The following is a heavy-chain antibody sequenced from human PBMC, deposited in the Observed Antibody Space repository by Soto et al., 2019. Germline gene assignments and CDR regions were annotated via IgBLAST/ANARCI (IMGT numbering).Heavy chain of an antibody. CDR3: ARGRGAYCCGGSCYSEADYYYSMDV. CDR2: IIPILGIA. V-gene: IGHV1-69*02. Sequence: QVQLVQSGAEVKKPGSSVTVSCKASGGTFSSYTISWVRQAPGQGLEWMGRIIPILGIANYAQKFQGRVTINADKSTSTAYMELSSLRSEDTAVYYCARGRGAYCCGGSCYSEADYYYSMDVWGKGTTVTVSS. J-gene: IGHJ6*03. CDR1: GGTFSSYT. D-gene: IGHD2-15*01.